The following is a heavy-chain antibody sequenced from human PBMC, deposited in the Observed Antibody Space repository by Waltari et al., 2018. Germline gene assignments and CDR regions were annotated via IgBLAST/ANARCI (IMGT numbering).Heavy chain of an antibody. V-gene: IGHV7-4-1*02. Sequence: QVQLVQSGSELKKPGASVKVSCKASGYIFTNYAMNWVRQAPGKGLEWMGWISTNTGTPKFAKGFTGRCVFSVDTSVSTAYLQISSLKAEDTAVYYCARGIQLWGRGSWYFDDWGQGTLVTVSS. J-gene: IGHJ4*02. CDR1: GYIFTNYA. D-gene: IGHD5-18*01. CDR3: ARGIQLWGRGSWYFDD. CDR2: ISTNTGTP.